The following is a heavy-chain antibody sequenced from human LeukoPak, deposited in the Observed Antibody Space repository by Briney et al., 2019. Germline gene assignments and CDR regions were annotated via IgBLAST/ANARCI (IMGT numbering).Heavy chain of an antibody. CDR2: TYYRSKWYN. D-gene: IGHD6-19*01. CDR3: ARAPHGSGCDY. CDR1: GDSVSSNSAT. Sequence: PSQTLSLTCAIPGDSVSSNSATWIWIRQSPSRGLEWLGRTYYRSKWYNDYGLSVKSRITVNPDTSKNQFSLQLNSVTPEDTAVYYCARAPHGSGCDYWSQGALVTVSS. V-gene: IGHV6-1*01. J-gene: IGHJ4*02.